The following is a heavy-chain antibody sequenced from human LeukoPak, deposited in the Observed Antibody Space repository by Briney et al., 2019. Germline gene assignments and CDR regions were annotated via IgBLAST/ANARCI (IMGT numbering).Heavy chain of an antibody. CDR2: IRSKANSYAT. D-gene: IGHD4-23*01. Sequence: PGRSLRLSCAASRFIFSSYAMHWVRQASGKGLEWVGRIRSKANSYATAYAASVKGRFTISRDDSKNTAYLQMNSLKTEDTAVYYCTRGGYGGKRGIDIWGQGTMVTVSS. V-gene: IGHV3-73*01. CDR1: RFIFSSYA. CDR3: TRGGYGGKRGIDI. J-gene: IGHJ3*02.